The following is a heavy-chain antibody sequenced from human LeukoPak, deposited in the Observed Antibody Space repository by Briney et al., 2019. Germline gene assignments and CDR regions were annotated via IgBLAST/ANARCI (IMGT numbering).Heavy chain of an antibody. CDR2: IKQDGSKK. CDR3: TRVGYIDEGIDY. CDR1: GFPFSSYW. Sequence: GGSLRLSCVASGFPFSSYWMTWVRQAPGKGLEWVANIKQDGSKKSYVDSVKGRFTITRDNAKNSLYLQMNSLRAEDTAIYYCTRVGYIDEGIDYWGQGTLVTVSS. V-gene: IGHV3-7*04. D-gene: IGHD5-24*01. J-gene: IGHJ4*02.